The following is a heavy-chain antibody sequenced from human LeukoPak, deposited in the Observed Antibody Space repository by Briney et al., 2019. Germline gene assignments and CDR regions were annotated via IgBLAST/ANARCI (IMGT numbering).Heavy chain of an antibody. J-gene: IGHJ4*02. CDR1: GFTFSSYA. Sequence: GGSLRLSCAASGFTFSSYAMHWVRQAPGKGLEWVAVISFDGGSTYYPDSVEGRFTISRDISKNTLYLQMNSLRTEDTAVYYCARGTGYSYGRPDYWGQGTLVTVSS. D-gene: IGHD5-18*01. CDR3: ARGTGYSYGRPDY. V-gene: IGHV3-30-3*01. CDR2: ISFDGGST.